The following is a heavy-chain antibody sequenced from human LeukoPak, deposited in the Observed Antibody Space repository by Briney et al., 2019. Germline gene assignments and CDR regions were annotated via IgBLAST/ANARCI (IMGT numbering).Heavy chain of an antibody. Sequence: GGSLRLSCAASGFTFSDYYMSWIRQAPGKGLERVSYISSSGSTIYYADSVKGRFTISRDNAKNSLYLQMNSLRAEDTAVYYCASANYYDSSGYLGWGQGTLVTVSS. CDR1: GFTFSDYY. CDR3: ASANYYDSSGYLG. D-gene: IGHD3-22*01. J-gene: IGHJ4*02. V-gene: IGHV3-11*04. CDR2: ISSSGSTI.